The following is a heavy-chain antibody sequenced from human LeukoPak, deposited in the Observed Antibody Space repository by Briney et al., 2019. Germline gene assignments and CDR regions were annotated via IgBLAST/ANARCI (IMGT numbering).Heavy chain of an antibody. J-gene: IGHJ6*04. CDR2: INHSGNT. Sequence: SETLSLTCAVYGGSFSGYYWSWIRQPPGKGLEWIGEINHSGNTNYNPSLKSRVTISVDTSKNQFSLKLSSVTAADTAVYYCARGAPAGMDVWGKGTTVTVSS. CDR3: ARGAPAGMDV. CDR1: GGSFSGYY. V-gene: IGHV4-34*01.